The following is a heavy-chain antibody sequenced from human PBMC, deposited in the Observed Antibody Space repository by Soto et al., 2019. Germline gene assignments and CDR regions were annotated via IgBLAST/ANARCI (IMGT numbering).Heavy chain of an antibody. CDR1: GFSLSTSGVV. CDR2: IYWDDDK. J-gene: IGHJ4*02. Sequence: QITLKESGPTLVKPTQTLSLTCTFSGFSLSTSGVVVAWIRQPPGKALEWLAIIYWDDDKRYSPSLKSRLTITKDTSKNQVVLAMTNMDPVDTATYYCAHPRLRGYFDYWGQGTLVTVSS. CDR3: AHPRLRGYFDY. V-gene: IGHV2-5*02.